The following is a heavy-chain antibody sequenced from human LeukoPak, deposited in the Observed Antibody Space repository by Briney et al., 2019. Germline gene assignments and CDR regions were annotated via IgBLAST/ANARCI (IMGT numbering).Heavy chain of an antibody. CDR1: GFTFSSYA. Sequence: GGSLRLSCAASGFTFSSYAMSWVRQAPGKGLEWVSDISNSGDSTYYADSVKGRFTISRDNSKNMLYLQMNGLRADDMAVYYCAKDTPTTSGYFDYWGQGTLVTVSS. CDR2: ISNSGDST. D-gene: IGHD1-1*01. CDR3: AKDTPTTSGYFDY. J-gene: IGHJ4*02. V-gene: IGHV3-23*01.